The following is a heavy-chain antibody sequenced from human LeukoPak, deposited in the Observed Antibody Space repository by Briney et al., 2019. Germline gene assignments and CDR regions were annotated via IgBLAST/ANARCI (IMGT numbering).Heavy chain of an antibody. V-gene: IGHV1-69*05. CDR3: ARVGDIAYCGGDCYS. D-gene: IGHD2-21*02. Sequence: SVKVSCKASGCTFSSYAISWVRQAPAQGLEWVGVIIPNYGTANYAQKFHGRVTITTDEYISKAYMELSSLRSEDTAVYYCARVGDIAYCGGDCYSWGQGTLVTVSS. CDR1: GCTFSSYA. CDR2: IIPNYGTA. J-gene: IGHJ4*02.